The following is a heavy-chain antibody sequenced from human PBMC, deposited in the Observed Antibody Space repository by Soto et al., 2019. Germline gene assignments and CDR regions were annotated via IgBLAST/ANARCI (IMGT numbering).Heavy chain of an antibody. V-gene: IGHV1-69*01. CDR1: GGTFSSYA. CDR2: SIPIFGTA. D-gene: IGHD5-12*01. CDR3: ANPPSDGYTRKAFDY. J-gene: IGHJ4*02. Sequence: QVQLVQSGAEVQKPGASVKVSCKASGGTFSSYAISWLRQSPGQGLEWMGGSIPIFGTANYAQKFQGRVTITADDSTSTAYMELSSLRSEDTAVYYGANPPSDGYTRKAFDYWSQGPLVTVSS.